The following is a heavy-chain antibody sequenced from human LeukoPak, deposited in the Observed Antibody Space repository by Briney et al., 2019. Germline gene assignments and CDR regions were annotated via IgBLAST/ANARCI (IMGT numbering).Heavy chain of an antibody. CDR3: ARDVEMAKYYFDY. J-gene: IGHJ4*02. Sequence: ASVKVSCKASGYTSSSYFMHWVRQAPGQGLEWMGIINPRGGSTSYAQKFQGRVTMTRDTSTSTVYMELSSLRSEDTAVYYCARDVEMAKYYFDYWGQGTLVTVSS. CDR1: GYTSSSYF. V-gene: IGHV1-46*01. D-gene: IGHD5-24*01. CDR2: INPRGGST.